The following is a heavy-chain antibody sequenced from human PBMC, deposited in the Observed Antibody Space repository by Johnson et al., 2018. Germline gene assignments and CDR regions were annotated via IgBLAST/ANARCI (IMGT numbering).Heavy chain of an antibody. D-gene: IGHD3-16*01. CDR3: ARRRGDSYDAFDV. J-gene: IGHJ3*01. V-gene: IGHV4-59*11. Sequence: QVQLLESGPGLVKPSETLSLTCTVSRGSLSSHYWSWIRQPPGMGLEWIGYIFHSGTTNYNPSLQSRVTISVDTSKNPFSLRLRSVTAADTAVYYCARRRGDSYDAFDVWGQGTMVTVSS. CDR1: RGSLSSHY. CDR2: IFHSGTT.